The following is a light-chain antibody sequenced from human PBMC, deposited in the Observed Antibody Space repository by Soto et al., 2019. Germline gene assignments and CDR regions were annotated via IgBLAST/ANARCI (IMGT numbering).Light chain of an antibody. CDR2: TFA. J-gene: IGLJ3*02. CDR3: ASWDVSLNAWV. CDR1: SSNIGSNA. Sequence: QSVLTQSPSASRTPGQRVTISCSGSSSNIGSNAVNWYQQLPGTAPKLLIYTFAQRPSGVPDRFSGSKSGTSASLAISGLQSEDEADYYCASWDVSLNAWVFGGGTKLTVL. V-gene: IGLV1-44*01.